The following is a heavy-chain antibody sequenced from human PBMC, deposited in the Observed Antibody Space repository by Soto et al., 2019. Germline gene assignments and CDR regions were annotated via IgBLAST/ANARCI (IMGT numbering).Heavy chain of an antibody. J-gene: IGHJ4*02. CDR1: GGSISPYS. CDR2: IYYSRST. Sequence: KPSETLSLTCTVSGGSISPYSWSLIRQPPGKGLEWIGYIYYSRSTNYNPSLKSRVTISVDTSKNQLSLRLTSVTAADTAVYYCARSPNLLYCGGGFDSRFDFWGQGSLFTF. CDR3: ARSPNLLYCGGGFDSRFDF. D-gene: IGHD2-21*01. V-gene: IGHV4-59*01.